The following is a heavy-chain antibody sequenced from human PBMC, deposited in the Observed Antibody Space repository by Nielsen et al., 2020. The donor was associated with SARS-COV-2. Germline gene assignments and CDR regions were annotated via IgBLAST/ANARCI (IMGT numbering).Heavy chain of an antibody. CDR3: ARDNTPQLPFDS. D-gene: IGHD2-2*01. CDR1: GFTFSTYN. Sequence: GESLKISCAASGFTFSTYNMNWVRQAPGKGLEWVSSISSSSTYIFYADSVKGRFTISRDNAKNSLYLQMNSLRAEDTAVYYCARDNTPQLPFDSWGQGTLVTVSS. J-gene: IGHJ4*02. V-gene: IGHV3-21*01. CDR2: ISSSSTYI.